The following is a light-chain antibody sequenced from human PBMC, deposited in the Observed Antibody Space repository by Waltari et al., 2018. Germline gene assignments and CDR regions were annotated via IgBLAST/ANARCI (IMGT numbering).Light chain of an antibody. V-gene: IGKV3-15*01. J-gene: IGKJ1*01. CDR2: DAS. CDR3: QQYSNWPRT. Sequence: EILMTQSPTTLSVSPGERATLSCRASQSVSSNLVWYQHKPGQAPRLLIYDASTRATGIPARFSGSGYGTEFSLTISSLQSEDFAVYYCQQYSNWPRTFGQGTKVDIK. CDR1: QSVSSN.